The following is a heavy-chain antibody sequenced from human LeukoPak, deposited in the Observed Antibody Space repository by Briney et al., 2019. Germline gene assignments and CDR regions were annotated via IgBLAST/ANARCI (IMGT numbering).Heavy chain of an antibody. CDR3: VRGASSIAALNPFWYFDL. Sequence: ASVKVSFKAAGYTFTIYYMHWVRQGPGQGLEWMGIINPSGGSTSYAQKFQGRVTMTRDTSTNTVYMELSSLRSEDTAVFYCVRGASSIAALNPFWYFDLWGRGTLVTVSS. CDR2: INPSGGST. D-gene: IGHD6-6*01. J-gene: IGHJ2*01. CDR1: GYTFTIYY. V-gene: IGHV1-46*01.